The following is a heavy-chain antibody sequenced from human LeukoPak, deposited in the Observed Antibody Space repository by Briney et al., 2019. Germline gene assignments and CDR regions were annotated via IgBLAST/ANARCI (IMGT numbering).Heavy chain of an antibody. CDR2: IKQDGSEK. CDR3: ARDRGFDFDY. Sequence: GGSLRLSCAASGFTFSSYWTSWVRHAPGKGLEWVANIKQDGSEKYYVDSVKGRFTISRDNAKNSLYLQMNSLRAEDTAVYYCARDRGFDFDYWGQGTLVTVSS. CDR1: GFTFSSYW. V-gene: IGHV3-7*01. D-gene: IGHD3-22*01. J-gene: IGHJ4*02.